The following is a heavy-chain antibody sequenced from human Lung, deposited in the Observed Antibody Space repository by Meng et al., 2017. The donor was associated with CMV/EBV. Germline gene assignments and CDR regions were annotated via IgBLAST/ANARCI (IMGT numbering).Heavy chain of an antibody. J-gene: IGHJ4*02. Sequence: QVQLQGSGPGLVKPSRTLSLTCGVSGVSISSNIRWTWVRQPPGKGLEWIGDIDDSGSTNYNPSLNNRISISLDKSKNHFSLKVNSVTAADTAVYYCARGKQDAWELLAYWGQGALVTVSS. CDR3: ARGKQDAWELLAY. D-gene: IGHD1-26*01. CDR1: GVSISSNIR. V-gene: IGHV4-4*02. CDR2: IDDSGST.